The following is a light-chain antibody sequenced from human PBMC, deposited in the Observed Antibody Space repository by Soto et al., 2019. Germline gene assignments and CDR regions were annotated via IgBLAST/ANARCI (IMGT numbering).Light chain of an antibody. CDR3: QQYGSSPLT. Sequence: EIVLTQSPGTLSLSPGERATLSCRASQSIRSSYLAWYQQKPGQAPRLLIYGASSRATGIPDRFSGSGSGTDFTLTISRLEPEDFAGYYCQQYGSSPLTFGGGTKVEIK. CDR1: QSIRSSY. V-gene: IGKV3-20*01. CDR2: GAS. J-gene: IGKJ4*01.